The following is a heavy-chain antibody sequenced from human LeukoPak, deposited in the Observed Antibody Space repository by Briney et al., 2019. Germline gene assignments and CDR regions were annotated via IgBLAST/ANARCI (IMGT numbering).Heavy chain of an antibody. CDR1: GFTFSSSW. D-gene: IGHD1-7*01. J-gene: IGHJ2*01. CDR2: MNADGRTI. V-gene: IGHV3-74*01. CDR3: ARAGNYYFDL. Sequence: GGSLRLSCAASGFTFSSSWMHWVRQGPGKGLVWVARMNADGRTINYADSVKGRFTISRDNAKNTLYLQMNSLRTEDAAVYYCARAGNYYFDLWGRGTQVTVYS.